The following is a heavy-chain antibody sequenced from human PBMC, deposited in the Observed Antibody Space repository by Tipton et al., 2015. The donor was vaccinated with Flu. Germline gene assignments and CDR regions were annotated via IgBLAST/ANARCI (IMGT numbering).Heavy chain of an antibody. CDR2: IKQDGSEK. CDR3: ARDHGGSSSSSTYY. D-gene: IGHD6-6*01. Sequence: SLRLSCAASGFTFSSYWMSWVRQAPGKGLEWVANIKQDGSEKYYVDSVKGRFTISRDNAKNSLYLQMNSLRAEDTAVYYCARDHGGSSSSSTYYWGQGTLVTVSS. J-gene: IGHJ4*02. CDR1: GFTFSSYW. V-gene: IGHV3-7*01.